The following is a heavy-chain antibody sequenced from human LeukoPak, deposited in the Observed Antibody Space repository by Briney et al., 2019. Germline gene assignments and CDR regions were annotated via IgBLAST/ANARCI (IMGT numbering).Heavy chain of an antibody. V-gene: IGHV3-21*01. Sequence: GGSLRLSCAASGFTFSSYSMNWVRQAPGKGLEWVSSISSSSYIYYADSVKGRFTISRDNAKNSLYLQMNSLRAEDTAVYYCARTVHARPMKYYFDYWGQGTLVTVSS. J-gene: IGHJ4*02. CDR3: ARTVHARPMKYYFDY. CDR1: GFTFSSYS. CDR2: ISSSSYI. D-gene: IGHD6-6*01.